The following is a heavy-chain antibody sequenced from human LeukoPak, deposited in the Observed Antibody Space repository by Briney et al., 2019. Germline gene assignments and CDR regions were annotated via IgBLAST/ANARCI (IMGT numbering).Heavy chain of an antibody. J-gene: IGHJ4*02. CDR1: GGSISSGGYY. V-gene: IGHV4-30-2*01. D-gene: IGHD5-12*01. CDR2: IYHSGST. CDR3: ARDLATTGFDY. Sequence: PSETLSLTCTVSGGSISSGGYYWSWIRQPPGKGLEWIGYIYHSGSTYYNPSLKSRVTISVDRSKNQFSLKLSSVTAADTAVYYCARDLATTGFDYWGQGTLVTVSS.